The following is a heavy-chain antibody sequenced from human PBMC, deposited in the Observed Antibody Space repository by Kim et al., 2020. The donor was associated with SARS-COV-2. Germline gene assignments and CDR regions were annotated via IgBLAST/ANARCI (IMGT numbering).Heavy chain of an antibody. CDR1: GFTFSSYW. V-gene: IGHV3-74*01. CDR3: ARGNAHAFDY. J-gene: IGHJ4*02. D-gene: IGHD1-1*01. CDR2: INTDESGT. Sequence: GGSLRLSCAASGFTFSSYWMHWVRQSPGKGLVWVSRINTDESGTTYADSVKGRFTISRDNAKNTLYLQMNNLRAEDTGVYYCARGNAHAFDYWGQGTLVT.